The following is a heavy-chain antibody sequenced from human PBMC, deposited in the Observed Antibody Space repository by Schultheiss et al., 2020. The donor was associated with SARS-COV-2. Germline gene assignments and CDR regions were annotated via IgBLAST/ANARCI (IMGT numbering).Heavy chain of an antibody. D-gene: IGHD1-7*01. CDR3: TRVPRSGTSFDY. J-gene: IGHJ4*02. V-gene: IGHV3-23*01. Sequence: GGSLRLSCAASGFTFSTYAMSWVRQARGKGLEWVAAISGSDGRAYYADSVKGRFTISRDKSKHTLYLQMNSLRAEDTAVYYCTRVPRSGTSFDYWGQGTLVTVSS. CDR2: ISGSDGRA. CDR1: GFTFSTYA.